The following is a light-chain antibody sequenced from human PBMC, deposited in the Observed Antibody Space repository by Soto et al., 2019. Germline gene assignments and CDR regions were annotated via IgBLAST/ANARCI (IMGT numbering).Light chain of an antibody. CDR2: GAS. CDR1: QNVSRNF. J-gene: IGKJ3*01. CDR3: QQYGGSPFT. V-gene: IGKV3-20*01. Sequence: EIVLTQSPGALSLSPGERATLSCRASQNVSRNFLAWYQHKPGQAPRLLIYGASSRARGIPDRFSGSGSGTDFTLTISRLVPEDFAVYYCQQYGGSPFTFGLGTKVDIK.